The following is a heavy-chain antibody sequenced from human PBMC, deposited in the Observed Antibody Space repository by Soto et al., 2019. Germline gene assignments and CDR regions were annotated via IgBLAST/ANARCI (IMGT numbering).Heavy chain of an antibody. Sequence: PGGSLRLSCAASGFTFSSYAMSWVRQAPGKGLEWVSAISGSGGSTYYADSVKGRFTISRDNSKNTLYLQMNSLRAEDTAVYYCAKDGGDIVVVPAAILYYYYGMDVWGQGTTVTVPS. D-gene: IGHD2-2*02. V-gene: IGHV3-23*01. CDR3: AKDGGDIVVVPAAILYYYYGMDV. CDR1: GFTFSSYA. CDR2: ISGSGGST. J-gene: IGHJ6*02.